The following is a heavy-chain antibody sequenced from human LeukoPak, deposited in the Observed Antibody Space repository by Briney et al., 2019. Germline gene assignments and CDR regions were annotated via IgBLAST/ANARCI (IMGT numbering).Heavy chain of an antibody. CDR1: GGSISSYY. D-gene: IGHD5-18*01. Sequence: PSETLSLTCTVSGGSISSYYWSWIRQPAGKGLEWIGRIYTSGSTNYNPSLKSRVTMSADTSKNQFSLKLNSVTAADTAVYYCAKDQKRGYSYGYLFYYYYMDVWGKGTTVTISS. J-gene: IGHJ6*03. CDR3: AKDQKRGYSYGYLFYYYYMDV. V-gene: IGHV4-4*07. CDR2: IYTSGST.